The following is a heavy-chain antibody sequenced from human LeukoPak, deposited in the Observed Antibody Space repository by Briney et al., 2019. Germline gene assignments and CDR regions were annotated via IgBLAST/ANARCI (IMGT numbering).Heavy chain of an antibody. CDR1: GGSISSYY. V-gene: IGHV4-59*01. J-gene: IGHJ4*02. Sequence: NPSETLSLTCSVSGGSISSYYWNWIRQPPGKGLEWIGHIYYSGSTNYNPSLKSRVTISVDTSKKQFFLKLSSVTAADTAVYYCARDTYYDDNSGYIRPYYFDYWGQGTLVTVSS. D-gene: IGHD3-22*01. CDR3: ARDTYYDDNSGYIRPYYFDY. CDR2: IYYSGST.